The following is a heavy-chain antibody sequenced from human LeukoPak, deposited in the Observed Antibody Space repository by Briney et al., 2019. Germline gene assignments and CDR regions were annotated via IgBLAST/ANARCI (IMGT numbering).Heavy chain of an antibody. J-gene: IGHJ4*02. CDR3: ARARIAVAGTDFDY. Sequence: PGGSLRLSCAASGFTFSSYSMNSVGQAPGQGLEWVTSISSSSSYIYYADSVKGRFTISRDNAKNSLYLQMNSLRAEDTAVYYRARARIAVAGTDFDYWGQGTLVTVSS. CDR1: GFTFSSYS. D-gene: IGHD6-19*01. CDR2: ISSSSSYI. V-gene: IGHV3-21*01.